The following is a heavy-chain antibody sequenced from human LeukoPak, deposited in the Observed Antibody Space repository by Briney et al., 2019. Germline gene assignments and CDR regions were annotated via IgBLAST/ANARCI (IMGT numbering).Heavy chain of an antibody. CDR3: ARRAGAYSHPYDY. CDR2: IKQDGSEK. V-gene: IGHV3-7*03. D-gene: IGHD4/OR15-4a*01. CDR1: GFTFSSYW. J-gene: IGHJ4*02. Sequence: GGSLRLSCAASGFTFSSYWMSWVRQAPGNGLEWVANIKQDGSEKYYVDSVKGRFTISRDNAKNSLYLQMNSLRAEDTAVYYCARRAGAYSHPYDYWGQGTPVTVSS.